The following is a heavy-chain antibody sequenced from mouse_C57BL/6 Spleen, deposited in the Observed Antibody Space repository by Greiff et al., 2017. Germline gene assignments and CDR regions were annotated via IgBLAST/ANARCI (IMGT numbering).Heavy chain of an antibody. CDR1: GYTFTSYW. D-gene: IGHD2-2*01. Sequence: QVQLQQPGAELVKPGASVKLSCKASGYTFTSYWMHWVKQRPGRGLEWIGRIAPNSGGTKYNEKFKSKATLTVDKPSSTAYMQLSSLTSADSAVYYCSRWDYGNDAWFAYWGQGTLVTVSA. CDR3: SRWDYGNDAWFAY. J-gene: IGHJ3*01. V-gene: IGHV1-72*01. CDR2: IAPNSGGT.